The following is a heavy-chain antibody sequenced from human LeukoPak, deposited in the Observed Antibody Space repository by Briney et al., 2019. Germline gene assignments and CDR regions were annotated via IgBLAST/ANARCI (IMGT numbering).Heavy chain of an antibody. CDR1: GGSISSSSNY. V-gene: IGHV4-39*01. CDR2: VYSTASTT. J-gene: IGHJ4*02. CDR3: ARHEEEDGYNAKTIDY. D-gene: IGHD5-24*01. Sequence: SETLSLTCTVSGGSISSSSNYWGWVRQPPGKGLEWIGTVYSTASTTYSNPSLKSRVTISVDTSKNQFSLKLSSVTAADTAVYYCARHEEEDGYNAKTIDYWGQGTLVTVSS.